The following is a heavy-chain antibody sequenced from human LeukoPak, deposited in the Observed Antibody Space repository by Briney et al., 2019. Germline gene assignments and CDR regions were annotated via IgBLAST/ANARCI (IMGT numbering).Heavy chain of an antibody. Sequence: ASVKVSCKASGYTFTSYYMHWVRQAPRQGLEWMGIINPSGGSTSYAQKFQGRVTMTRDTSTSTVHMELSSLRSDDTAVYYCARRLNSDYSFDYWGQGTLVTVSS. J-gene: IGHJ4*02. D-gene: IGHD4-23*01. CDR3: ARRLNSDYSFDY. CDR1: GYTFTSYY. CDR2: INPSGGST. V-gene: IGHV1-46*01.